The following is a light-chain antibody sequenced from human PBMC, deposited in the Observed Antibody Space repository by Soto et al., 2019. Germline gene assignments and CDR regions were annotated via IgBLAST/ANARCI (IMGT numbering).Light chain of an antibody. Sequence: QSALTQPASVSASPGQSITICCTRTSSDVGGYNYVSWYQQHPGKAPKLMIYEVNNRPSGVSSRFSGSKSGNTASLTISGLQAEDEADYYCSSYKSDTTHVFGGGTKVTVL. J-gene: IGLJ2*01. CDR2: EVN. CDR1: SSDVGGYNY. V-gene: IGLV2-14*01. CDR3: SSYKSDTTHV.